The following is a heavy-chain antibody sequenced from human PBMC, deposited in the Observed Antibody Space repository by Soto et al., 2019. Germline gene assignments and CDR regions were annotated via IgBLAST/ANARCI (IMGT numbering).Heavy chain of an antibody. CDR1: GFTFSNAW. D-gene: IGHD6-6*01. V-gene: IGHV3-15*07. CDR3: AKIMSIADPLDY. Sequence: PGGSLRLSCAASGFTFSNAWMNWVRQAPGKGLEWVGRIKSKTDGGTTDYAAPVKGRFTISRDDSKNTLYLQMNSLRAEDTAVYYCAKIMSIADPLDYWGQGTLVTVSS. CDR2: IKSKTDGGTT. J-gene: IGHJ4*02.